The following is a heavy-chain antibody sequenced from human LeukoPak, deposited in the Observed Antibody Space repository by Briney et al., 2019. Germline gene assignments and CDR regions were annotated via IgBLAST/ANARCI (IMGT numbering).Heavy chain of an antibody. CDR2: IYYSGST. D-gene: IGHD4-17*01. Sequence: SQTLSLTCTVSGVSISSGDYYWSWIRQPPGKGLEWIGYIYYSGSTYYNPSLKSRVTISVDTSKNQFSLKLSSVTAADTAVYYCASSPYGPWYFDLWGRGTLVTVSS. V-gene: IGHV4-30-4*01. CDR3: ASSPYGPWYFDL. CDR1: GVSISSGDYY. J-gene: IGHJ2*01.